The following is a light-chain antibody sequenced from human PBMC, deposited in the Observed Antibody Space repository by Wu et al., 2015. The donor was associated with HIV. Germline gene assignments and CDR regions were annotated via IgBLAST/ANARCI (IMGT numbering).Light chain of an antibody. CDR1: QSLSA. J-gene: IGKJ2*01. CDR3: QQYVSSPST. CDR2: GAF. Sequence: EIVLTQSPDTLSLSPGESATLSCRTSQSLSAVAWYQHKPGQAPRLLMYGAFNRATGIPDRFSGSGSGTDFSLTISRLEPEDFAVYYCQQYVSSPSTFGQGTKLEIK. V-gene: IGKV3-20*01.